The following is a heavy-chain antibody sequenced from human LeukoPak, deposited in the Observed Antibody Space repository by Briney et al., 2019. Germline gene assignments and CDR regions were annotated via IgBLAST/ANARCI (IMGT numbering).Heavy chain of an antibody. D-gene: IGHD3-16*01. Sequence: GGSLRLSCAASGFTFSSYWLSWVRQAPGKGLEWVANIKQDGSEKYYVDSVKGRFTISRDNAKNPLYLQMNSLRAEDTAVYYCARDIRGSWGNYYYGMDVWGQGTTVTVSS. CDR2: IKQDGSEK. CDR3: ARDIRGSWGNYYYGMDV. CDR1: GFTFSSYW. J-gene: IGHJ6*02. V-gene: IGHV3-7*01.